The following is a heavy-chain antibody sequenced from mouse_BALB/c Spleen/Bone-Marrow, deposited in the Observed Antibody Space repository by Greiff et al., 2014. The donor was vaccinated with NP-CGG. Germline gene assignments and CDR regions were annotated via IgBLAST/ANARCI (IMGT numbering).Heavy chain of an antibody. J-gene: IGHJ4*01. CDR1: GYTFTDYW. V-gene: IGHV1-69*01. CDR2: IDTSDSYT. CDR3: ARKWLGMDY. Sequence: VQLQQSGAELVMPGASVKMSCKASGYTFTDYWMHWVKQRPGQGLEWIGAIDTSDSYTSYNQRFKGKATLTVDESSSTAYMQLSSLTSEDSAVYYCARKWLGMDYWGQGTSVTVSS. D-gene: IGHD2-2*01.